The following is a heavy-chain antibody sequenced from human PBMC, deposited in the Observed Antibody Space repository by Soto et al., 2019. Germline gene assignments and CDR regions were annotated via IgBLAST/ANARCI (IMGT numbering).Heavy chain of an antibody. V-gene: IGHV5-51*01. CDR3: ARKDKSGYFNWFDP. J-gene: IGHJ5*02. CDR2: IFPSDSDT. Sequence: GESLKISCRTSGYKFTSSWIAWVRQKPGKGLEWMGIIFPSDSDTRYSPSFQGQVTISADRSTSTVFLQWASLKPSDAAVYFCARKDKSGYFNWFDPWGQGTLVNVSS. D-gene: IGHD3-22*01. CDR1: GYKFTSSW.